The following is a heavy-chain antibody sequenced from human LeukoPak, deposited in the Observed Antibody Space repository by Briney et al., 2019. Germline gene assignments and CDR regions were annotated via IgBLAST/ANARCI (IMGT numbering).Heavy chain of an antibody. V-gene: IGHV1-3*02. Sequence: ASVKVSCKASGYTFTTYAMHWVRQAPGQRLEWMGWSNAGNGNTKYSQEFQGRVTITRDTSASTAYMELSSLRSEDMAEYYCARGGGGYSYGLDYWGQGTLVTVSS. J-gene: IGHJ4*02. CDR3: ARGGGGYSYGLDY. D-gene: IGHD5-18*01. CDR2: SNAGNGNT. CDR1: GYTFTTYA.